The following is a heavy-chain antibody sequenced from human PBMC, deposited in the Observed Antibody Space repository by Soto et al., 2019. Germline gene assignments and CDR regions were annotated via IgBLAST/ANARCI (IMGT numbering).Heavy chain of an antibody. CDR1: GFTFSRYW. CDR3: VGDDTRRNNHFWSGQYTTDAFDI. J-gene: IGHJ3*02. Sequence: EVQLVESGGGLVQPGGSLRLSCAASGFTFSRYWMSWVRQAPGKGLEWVANIKQDGSEKYYVESVKGRFTMSRDNTKNSMFLQMNSLGAEDTAVNYCVGDDTRRNNHFWSGQYTTDAFDIWGQGRMVTVSS. V-gene: IGHV3-7*01. CDR2: IKQDGSEK. D-gene: IGHD3-3*02.